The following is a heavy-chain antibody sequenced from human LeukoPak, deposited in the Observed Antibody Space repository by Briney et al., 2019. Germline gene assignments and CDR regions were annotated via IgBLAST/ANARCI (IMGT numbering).Heavy chain of an antibody. CDR3: ARAWTEVYCSSTSCSPSFDP. Sequence: SETLSLTCTVSGGSISSSSYYWGWIRQPPGKGLEWIGSIYHSGSTYYNPSLKSRVTISVDRSKNQFSLKLSSVTAADTAVYYCARAWTEVYCSSTSCSPSFDPWGQGTLVTVSS. CDR2: IYHSGST. D-gene: IGHD2-2*01. V-gene: IGHV4-39*07. J-gene: IGHJ5*02. CDR1: GGSISSSSYY.